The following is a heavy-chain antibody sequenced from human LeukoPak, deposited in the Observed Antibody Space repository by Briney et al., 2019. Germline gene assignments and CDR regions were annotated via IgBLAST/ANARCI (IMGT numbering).Heavy chain of an antibody. CDR1: GFTVSSNY. CDR2: IYSGGST. Sequence: GGSLRLSCAASGFTVSSNYMSWVRQAPGKGLEWVSVIYSGGSTYYADSVKGRFTISRDNSKNTLYLQMNSLRAEDTAVYYCARGLLWVGETADYWGQGTLVTGSS. D-gene: IGHD3-10*01. CDR3: ARGLLWVGETADY. V-gene: IGHV3-66*01. J-gene: IGHJ4*02.